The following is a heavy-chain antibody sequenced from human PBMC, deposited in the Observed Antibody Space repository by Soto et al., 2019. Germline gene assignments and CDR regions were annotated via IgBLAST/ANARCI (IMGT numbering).Heavy chain of an antibody. Sequence: GGSLRLSCAASGFTFSNAWMSWVRQAPGKGLEWVGRMKSKADGGTTDYDTPVKGRFTISRDDSKITLYLQMKSQKTEDAAVNYCATDGRTAAGSDAFDIWGQGTLVTVS. J-gene: IGHJ3*02. CDR3: ATDGRTAAGSDAFDI. CDR1: GFTFSNAW. CDR2: MKSKADGGTT. D-gene: IGHD3-10*01. V-gene: IGHV3-15*01.